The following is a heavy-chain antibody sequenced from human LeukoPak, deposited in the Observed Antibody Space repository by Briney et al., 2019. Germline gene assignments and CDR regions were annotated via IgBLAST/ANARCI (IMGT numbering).Heavy chain of an antibody. Sequence: WMGWINAYNGNTNDAQKFQGRVTMTTDTSTSTAYMELRSLRSDDTAVYYCARGEKPYDYWGQGTLVSVSS. D-gene: IGHD1-26*01. V-gene: IGHV1-18*01. J-gene: IGHJ4*02. CDR3: ARGEKPYDY. CDR2: INAYNGNT.